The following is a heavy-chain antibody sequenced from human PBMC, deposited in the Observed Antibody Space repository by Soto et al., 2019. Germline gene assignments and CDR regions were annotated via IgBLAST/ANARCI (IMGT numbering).Heavy chain of an antibody. V-gene: IGHV4-59*02. CDR3: ARTPETRDWLDP. CDR2: IYYIGAY. Sequence: NPSETLSLTCSVSGASVSSYYWSWVRQPPGKGLEWIGYIYYIGAYNYNPSLKSRVTISVDTSKNQFSLKLTSVTAADTAVYYCARTPETRDWLDPWGQGTLVTVS. J-gene: IGHJ5*02. CDR1: GASVSSYY. D-gene: IGHD1-7*01.